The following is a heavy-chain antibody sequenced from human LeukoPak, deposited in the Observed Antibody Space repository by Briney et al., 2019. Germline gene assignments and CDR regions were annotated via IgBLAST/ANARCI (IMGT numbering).Heavy chain of an antibody. CDR3: ARDRGSSGVDC. V-gene: IGHV4-30-4*08. D-gene: IGHD2-15*01. CDR1: GDAISSGDYY. J-gene: IGHJ4*02. CDR2: IYYSGST. Sequence: PSQTLSLTCTVSGDAISSGDYYWSWIRQPPGKGLEWIGYIYYSGSTSYNPYLKSRVTISGDTSKNQFSLKLSSVTAADTAVYYCARDRGSSGVDCWGQGTLVTVSS.